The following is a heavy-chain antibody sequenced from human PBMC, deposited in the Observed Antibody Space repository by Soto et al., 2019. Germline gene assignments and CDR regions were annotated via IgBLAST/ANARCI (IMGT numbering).Heavy chain of an antibody. CDR1: GGSFSGYY. J-gene: IGHJ6*02. CDR3: ARIAAAGTAGDYYYGMDV. CDR2: INHSGST. Sequence: SETLSLTCAVYGGSFSGYYWSWIRQPPGKGLEWIGEINHSGSTNYNPSLKSRVTISVDTSKNQFSLKLSSVTAADTAVYYCARIAAAGTAGDYYYGMDVWGQGTTVTVS. D-gene: IGHD6-13*01. V-gene: IGHV4-34*01.